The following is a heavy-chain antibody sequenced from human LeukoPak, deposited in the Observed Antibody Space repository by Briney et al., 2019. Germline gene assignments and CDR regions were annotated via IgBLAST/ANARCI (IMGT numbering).Heavy chain of an antibody. CDR2: ISSNGGST. CDR1: GFTFSSYA. J-gene: IGHJ4*02. CDR3: AKSFGGIAARPGDYYFDY. D-gene: IGHD6-6*01. Sequence: QTGGSLRLSCAASGFTFSSYAMHWVRQAPGKGLEYVSAISSNGGSTYYANSVKGRFTISRDNSKNTLYLQMGSLRAEDMAVYYCAKSFGGIAARPGDYYFDYWGQGTLVTVSS. V-gene: IGHV3-64*01.